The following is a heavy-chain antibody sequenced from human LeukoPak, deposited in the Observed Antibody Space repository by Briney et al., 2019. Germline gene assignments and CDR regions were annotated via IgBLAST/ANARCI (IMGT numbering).Heavy chain of an antibody. Sequence: PGGSLRLSCATSGFSFSSFALHWVRQAPGKGLEWVSAIWYDGSNKYYVDSVRGRFTISRDHSKNMLYLQMNSLRAEDTAVYYSASYVDGSDRSCDRGHLDYWGQGTLVTVSS. D-gene: IGHD2-15*01. J-gene: IGHJ4*02. CDR2: IWYDGSNK. CDR1: GFSFSSFA. CDR3: ASYVDGSDRSCDRGHLDY. V-gene: IGHV3-33*01.